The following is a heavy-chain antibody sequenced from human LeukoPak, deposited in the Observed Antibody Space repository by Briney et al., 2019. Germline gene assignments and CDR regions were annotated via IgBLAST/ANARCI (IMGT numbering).Heavy chain of an antibody. CDR3: SRGGVSRGGFYG. V-gene: IGHV3-7*05. D-gene: IGHD3-10*01. J-gene: IGHJ3*01. CDR1: GFSFSTSW. CDR2: LKEDGSEK. Sequence: GGSLRLSCVGSGFSFSTSWMSWVRQAPGKGPEWLANLKEDGSEKSYVDSVKGRFSISRDNARNSLYLEMDSLRVDDTAVYYCSRGGVSRGGFYGWGQGTMVTVSS.